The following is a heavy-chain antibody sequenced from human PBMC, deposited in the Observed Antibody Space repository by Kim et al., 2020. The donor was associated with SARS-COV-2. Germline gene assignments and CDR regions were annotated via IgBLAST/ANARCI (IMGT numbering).Heavy chain of an antibody. CDR1: GFTFSDYY. J-gene: IGHJ4*02. CDR3: ARENHEDYFDY. CDR2: ISSSSSYT. Sequence: GGSLRLSCAASGFTFSDYYMSWIRQAPGKGLEWVSYISSSSSYTNYADSVKGRFTISRDNAKNSLYLQMNSLRAEDTAVYYCARENHEDYFDYWGQGTLVTVSS. V-gene: IGHV3-11*05.